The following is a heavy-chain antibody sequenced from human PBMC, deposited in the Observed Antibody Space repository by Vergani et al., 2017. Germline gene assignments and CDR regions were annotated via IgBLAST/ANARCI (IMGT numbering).Heavy chain of an antibody. Sequence: QVQLQESGPGLVKPSQTLSLTCTVSGGSISSGSYYWSWIRQPPGKGLEWIGEINHSGSTNYNPSLKSRVTISVDTSKNQFSLKLSSVTAADTAVYYCASIPIAARYYYGMDVWGQGTTVTVSS. CDR2: INHSGST. CDR1: GGSISSGSYY. CDR3: ASIPIAARYYYGMDV. J-gene: IGHJ6*02. V-gene: IGHV4-39*07. D-gene: IGHD6-6*01.